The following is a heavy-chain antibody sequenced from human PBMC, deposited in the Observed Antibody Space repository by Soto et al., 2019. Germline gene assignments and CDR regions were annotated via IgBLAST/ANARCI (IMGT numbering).Heavy chain of an antibody. V-gene: IGHV1-18*01. Sequence: ASVKVSCKASGYTFTSYGISWVRQAPGQGLEWMGWISAYNGNRNYAQKLQGRVTMTTDTSTRTAYMELRSLRSDDTAVYYCARVPEGGYSYGLFDYWGQGTLVTVSS. D-gene: IGHD5-18*01. CDR3: ARVPEGGYSYGLFDY. CDR1: GYTFTSYG. CDR2: ISAYNGNR. J-gene: IGHJ4*02.